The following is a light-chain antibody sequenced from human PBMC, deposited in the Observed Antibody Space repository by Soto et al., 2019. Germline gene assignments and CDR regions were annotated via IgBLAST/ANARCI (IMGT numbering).Light chain of an antibody. CDR3: QQYNNWPPLYT. CDR1: ESVSNK. J-gene: IGKJ2*01. V-gene: IGKV3-15*01. CDR2: GAS. Sequence: ETVMTQSPATLSVSPGERATVSYRASESVSNKLAWYQQKPGQAPRLLIYGASTRATDIPARFSGSGSGTEFTLTISSLQSEDFAVYYCQQYNNWPPLYTFGQGTKLEIK.